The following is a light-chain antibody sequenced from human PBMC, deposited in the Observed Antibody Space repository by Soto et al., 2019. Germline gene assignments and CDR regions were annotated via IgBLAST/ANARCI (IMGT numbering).Light chain of an antibody. J-gene: IGLJ1*01. V-gene: IGLV2-8*01. CDR1: SSDIGGYNY. CDR3: SSYAGSNTYV. Sequence: QSALTQPPSASGSPGQSVTISCTGTSSDIGGYNYVSWYQQHPGKAPKLMIYEVSKRPSGVPDRFSGSKSGNTASLTVSGLQAEDEADYYCSSYAGSNTYVFGSRTKPTAL. CDR2: EVS.